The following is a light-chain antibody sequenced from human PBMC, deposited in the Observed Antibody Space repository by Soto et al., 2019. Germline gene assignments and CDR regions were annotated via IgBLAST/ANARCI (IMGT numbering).Light chain of an antibody. J-gene: IGKJ1*01. V-gene: IGKV3-20*01. CDR1: QIGNTNY. Sequence: EMVLTQSPGTLSLSPGERATLHCRASQIGNTNYFAWYQQRPGQPPRLLIYSVFTRANGTPDRFSGSGSGTDFTLTISRLAPEDSALYYCQHYGHPRWTFGPGTRVEIK. CDR2: SVF. CDR3: QHYGHPRWT.